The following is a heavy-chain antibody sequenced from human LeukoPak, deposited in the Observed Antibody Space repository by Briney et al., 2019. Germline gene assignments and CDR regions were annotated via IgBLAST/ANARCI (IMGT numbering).Heavy chain of an antibody. CDR3: ARDPLPPMAPPHYYYYGMDV. Sequence: PSETLSLTCTVSGGSISSGDYYWRWIRQPPEKGLEWIGYIYYSGSTYYNPSLKSRVTISVDTSKNQFSLKLSSVTAADTAVYYCARDPLPPMAPPHYYYYGMDVWGQGTTVTVSS. V-gene: IGHV4-30-4*01. D-gene: IGHD3-10*01. CDR2: IYYSGST. CDR1: GGSISSGDYY. J-gene: IGHJ6*02.